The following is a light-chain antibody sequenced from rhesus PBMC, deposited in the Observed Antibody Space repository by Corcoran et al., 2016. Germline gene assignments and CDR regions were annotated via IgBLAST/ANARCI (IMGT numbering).Light chain of an antibody. Sequence: DIQMTQSPSSLSASVGDTVTITCQASQGIGKYLTWYQQKPGKAPIVLIYDTSTLQSGVPSRFSGSGSGTEFTLTSSSLQPEDFATYYCQQHNSYPLTFGGGTKVEIK. V-gene: IGKV1-25*01. CDR3: QQHNSYPLT. CDR1: QGIGKY. J-gene: IGKJ4*01. CDR2: DTS.